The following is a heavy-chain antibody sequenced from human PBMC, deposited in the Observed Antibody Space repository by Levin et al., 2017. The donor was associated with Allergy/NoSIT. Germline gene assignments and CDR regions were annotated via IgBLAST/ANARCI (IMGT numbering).Heavy chain of an antibody. V-gene: IGHV1-8*01. D-gene: IGHD1-1*01. Sequence: ASVKVSCKASKYTVTSYEINWVRQATGQGLEWMGWVNPNSGDTDYAQKFQGRVTMTRNISIDTIYMDLSGLRSDDTAVYYFARGRLTVWNRDYYGMDVWGQGTTVTVSS. CDR2: VNPNSGDT. CDR3: ARGRLTVWNRDYYGMDV. J-gene: IGHJ6*02. CDR1: KYTVTSYE.